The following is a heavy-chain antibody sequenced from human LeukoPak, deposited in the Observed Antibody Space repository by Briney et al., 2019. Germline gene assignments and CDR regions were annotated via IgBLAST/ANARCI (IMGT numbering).Heavy chain of an antibody. CDR1: GFTFSSYA. V-gene: IGHV3-30-3*01. CDR3: ARDPSDIVVVACLDY. Sequence: GGSLRLSCAASGFTFSSYAMHWVRQAPGKGLEWVAVISYDGSNKYYADSVKGRFTISRDNSKNTLYLQMNSLRSEDTAVYYCARDPSDIVVVACLDYWGQGTLVTVSS. J-gene: IGHJ4*02. CDR2: ISYDGSNK. D-gene: IGHD2-15*01.